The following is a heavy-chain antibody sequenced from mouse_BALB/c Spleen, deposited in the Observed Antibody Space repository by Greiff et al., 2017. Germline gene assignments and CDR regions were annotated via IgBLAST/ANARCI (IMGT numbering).Heavy chain of an antibody. V-gene: IGHV5-6-5*01. J-gene: IGHJ3*01. CDR1: GFTFSSYA. CDR3: ARKGDYAWFAY. Sequence: EVMLVESGGGLVKPGGSLKLSCAASGFTFSSYAMSWVRQTPEKRLEWVASISSGGSTYYPDSVKGRFTISRDNARNILYLQMSSLRSEDTAMYYCARKGDYAWFAYWGQGTLVTVSA. D-gene: IGHD2-4*01. CDR2: ISSGGST.